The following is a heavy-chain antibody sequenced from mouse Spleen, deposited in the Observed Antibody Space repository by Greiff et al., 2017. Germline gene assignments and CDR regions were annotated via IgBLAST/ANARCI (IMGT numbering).Heavy chain of an antibody. CDR3: ARGYEGYFDV. J-gene: IGHJ1*01. V-gene: IGHV5-9-1*01. D-gene: IGHD1-2*01. CDR2: ISSGGSYT. CDR1: GFTFSSYA. Sequence: EVMLVESGGGLVKPGGSLKLSCAASGFTFSSYAMSWVRQTPEKRLEWVATISSGGSYTYYPDSVKGRFTISRDNAKNTLYLQMSSLRSEDTAMYYCARGYEGYFDVWGAGTTVTVSS.